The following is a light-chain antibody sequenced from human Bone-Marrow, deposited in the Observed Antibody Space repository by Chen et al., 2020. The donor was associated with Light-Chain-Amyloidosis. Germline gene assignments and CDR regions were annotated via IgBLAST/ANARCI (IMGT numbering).Light chain of an antibody. V-gene: IGLV3-25*03. J-gene: IGLJ2*01. CDR2: RDT. Sequence: SYELTQPPSVSVSPGQTARITCSGDDLPTKYAYWYQQKPGQAPGLLIQRDTERPAGISERFSGSSSGTTATLTISGVQAEDEADYHCQSADSSGTYEVIVGGGTKLTVL. CDR3: QSADSSGTYEVI. CDR1: DLPTKY.